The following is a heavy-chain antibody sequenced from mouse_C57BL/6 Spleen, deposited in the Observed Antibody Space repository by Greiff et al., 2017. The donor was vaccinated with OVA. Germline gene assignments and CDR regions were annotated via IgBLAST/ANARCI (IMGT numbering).Heavy chain of an antibody. CDR1: GYTFTDYY. CDR2: INPNNGGT. J-gene: IGHJ2*01. D-gene: IGHD3-2*02. Sequence: EVQLQQSGPELVKPGASVKISCKASGYTFTDYYMNWVKQSHGKSLEWIGDINPNNGGTSYNQKFKGKATLTVDKSSSTAYMELRSLTSEDSAVYYCASTAQATLDYWGQGTTLTVSS. CDR3: ASTAQATLDY. V-gene: IGHV1-26*01.